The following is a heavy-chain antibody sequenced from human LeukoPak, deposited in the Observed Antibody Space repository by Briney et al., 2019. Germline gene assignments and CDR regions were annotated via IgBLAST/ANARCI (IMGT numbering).Heavy chain of an antibody. CDR2: ISGSGGST. CDR1: GFTFSSYA. CDR3: ANLNLEWLSPFDY. V-gene: IGHV3-23*01. J-gene: IGHJ4*02. D-gene: IGHD3-3*01. Sequence: GGSLRLSCAASGFTFSSYAMSWVRQAPGKGLEWVSAISGSGGSTYYADSVKGRFTISRDNSKNTLYLQMNSLRAEDTAVYYCANLNLEWLSPFDYWGQGTLVTVSS.